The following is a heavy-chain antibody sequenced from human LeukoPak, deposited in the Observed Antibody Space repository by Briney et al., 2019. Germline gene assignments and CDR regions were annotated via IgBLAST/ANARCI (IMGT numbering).Heavy chain of an antibody. V-gene: IGHV4-30-2*01. J-gene: IGHJ3*02. CDR2: IYHSGST. CDR3: ARSTVTTPDAFDI. CDR1: GGSISSGGYS. Sequence: SETLSLTCAVSGGSISSGGYSWSWIRQPPGKGLEWIGYIYHSGSTYYNPSLKSRVTISVGRSKNQFSLKLSSVTAADTAVYYCARSTVTTPDAFDIWGQGTMVTVSS. D-gene: IGHD4-17*01.